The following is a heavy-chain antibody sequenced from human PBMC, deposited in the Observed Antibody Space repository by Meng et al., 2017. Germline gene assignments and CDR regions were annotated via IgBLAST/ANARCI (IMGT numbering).Heavy chain of an antibody. CDR3: ARGSGYYSSSGPDY. Sequence: QVQLVESGGGVVQPGTYLRLSCAASGFTFSTYAMFWVRQAPGKGLEWVAVIWFDGSNKYYADSVKGRFTVSRDNSKNTLYLQMNNLRAEDTAVFYCARGSGYYSSSGPDYLRQGTLVTVSS. CDR2: IWFDGSNK. V-gene: IGHV3-33*01. CDR1: GFTFSTYA. D-gene: IGHD3-9*01. J-gene: IGHJ4*02.